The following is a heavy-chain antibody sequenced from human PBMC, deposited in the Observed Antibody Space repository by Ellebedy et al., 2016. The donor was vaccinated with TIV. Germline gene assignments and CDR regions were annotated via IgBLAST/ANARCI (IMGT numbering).Heavy chain of an antibody. CDR1: GFTFSSYA. V-gene: IGHV3-23*01. CDR3: AKSVVPGKMIWSFDL. D-gene: IGHD3-22*01. Sequence: PGGSLRLSCEASGFTFSSYAMTWVRQAPGKGLEWVSGISGGGPSTYYTDSVKGRFTISRDNSKNTLYLQMNSLRAEDTAIYYCAKSVVPGKMIWSFDLWGRGTLVTVSS. CDR2: ISGGGPST. J-gene: IGHJ2*01.